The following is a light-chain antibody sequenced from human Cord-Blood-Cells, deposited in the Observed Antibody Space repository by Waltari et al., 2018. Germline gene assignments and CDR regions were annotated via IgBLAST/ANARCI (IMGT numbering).Light chain of an antibody. CDR1: SSDVGGYNY. J-gene: IGLJ3*02. Sequence: QSALTQPPSASGSPGQSVTISCTGTSSDVGGYNYVSWYQQHPGKAPKLMIYEVSKRPSGVPDPFSCSKSGNTASLTVSGLLAEDEADYYCSSYAGSNNWVFGGGTKLTVL. CDR2: EVS. CDR3: SSYAGSNNWV. V-gene: IGLV2-8*01.